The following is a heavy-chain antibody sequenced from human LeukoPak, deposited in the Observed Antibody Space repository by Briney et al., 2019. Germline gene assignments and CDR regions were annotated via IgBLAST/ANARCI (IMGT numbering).Heavy chain of an antibody. CDR1: GGSISSSRYS. CDR3: ARHSSLRTFDY. Sequence: MSSETLSLTCAVSGGSISSSRYSWGWIRQPPGKGLEWIGSMYYSGSTYYNPSLKSRVTISVDTSKNQFSLKLSSVTAADTALYYCARHSSLRTFDYWGQGTLVTVSS. J-gene: IGHJ4*02. V-gene: IGHV4-39*01. CDR2: MYYSGST. D-gene: IGHD1-1*01.